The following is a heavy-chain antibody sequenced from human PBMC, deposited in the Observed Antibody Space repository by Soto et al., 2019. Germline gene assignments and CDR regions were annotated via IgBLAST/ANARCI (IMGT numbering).Heavy chain of an antibody. V-gene: IGHV3-21*01. CDR2: ISSTTNYI. CDR3: ARESEDLTSNFDY. Sequence: VQLVESGGGVVQPGRSLRLSCAASGFTFTRYSMNWVRQAPGKGLEWVSSISSTTNYIYYGDSMKGRFTISRDNGKKSLYLEIHSLRAEDTAVYDCARESEDLTSNFDYWGQGTLVTVSS. CDR1: GFTFTRYS. J-gene: IGHJ4*02.